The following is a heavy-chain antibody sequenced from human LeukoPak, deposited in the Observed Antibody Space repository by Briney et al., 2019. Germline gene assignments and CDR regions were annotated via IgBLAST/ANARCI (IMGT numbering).Heavy chain of an antibody. CDR1: GFTVSNTY. V-gene: IGHV3-53*01. Sequence: GGSLRLTCAASGFTVSNTYMSWVRQAPGKGLEWVSVISSGGGTYFADSEKGRFTISRDNSKNTVFLQMNNLRADDTAMYYCARDRGIAAHYGMDVWGQGTTVTVSS. D-gene: IGHD6-6*01. CDR2: ISSGGGT. J-gene: IGHJ6*02. CDR3: ARDRGIAAHYGMDV.